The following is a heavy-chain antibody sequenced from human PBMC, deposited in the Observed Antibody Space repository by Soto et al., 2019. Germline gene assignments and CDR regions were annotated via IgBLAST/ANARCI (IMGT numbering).Heavy chain of an antibody. CDR1: GFTFSSYA. CDR3: ARDQLSGWSDY. J-gene: IGHJ4*02. CDR2: ISYDGSNK. V-gene: IGHV3-30-3*01. D-gene: IGHD6-19*01. Sequence: GGSLRLSCAASGFTFSSYAMHWVRQAPGKGLEWVAVISYDGSNKYYADSVKGRFTISRGNSKNTLYLQMNSLRAEDTAVYYCARDQLSGWSDYWGQGTLVTVSS.